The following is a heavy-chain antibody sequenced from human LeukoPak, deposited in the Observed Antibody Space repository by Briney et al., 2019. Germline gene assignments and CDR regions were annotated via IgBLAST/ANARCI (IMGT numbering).Heavy chain of an antibody. J-gene: IGHJ4*02. CDR2: MSPNSGDT. Sequence: ASVKVSCMASGYTFTNYDINWVRQATGQGLEWMGWMSPNSGDTGYARKFQGRVTMTMNTYKTTAYMELTSLRSEDTAVYYCARGGRDEKGYFDYWGQGTLVTVSS. CDR1: GYTFTNYD. V-gene: IGHV1-8*02. CDR3: ARGGRDEKGYFDY.